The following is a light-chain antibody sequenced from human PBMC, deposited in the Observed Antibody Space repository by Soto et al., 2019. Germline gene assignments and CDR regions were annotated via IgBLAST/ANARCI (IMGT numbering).Light chain of an antibody. Sequence: QSALTQPASVSGSPGQSITISCTGTSSDVGSYNYVSWYQQHPGKAPKLMIYEVSNRPSGVSDRFSGSKSDNTASLTISGLQAEDEADYYCSSYAGSRTFVFGGGTKLTVL. CDR2: EVS. J-gene: IGLJ3*02. CDR1: SSDVGSYNY. CDR3: SSYAGSRTFV. V-gene: IGLV2-14*01.